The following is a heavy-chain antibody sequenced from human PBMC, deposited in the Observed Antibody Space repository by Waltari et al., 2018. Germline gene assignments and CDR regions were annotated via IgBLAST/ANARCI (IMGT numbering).Heavy chain of an antibody. J-gene: IGHJ6*03. CDR1: GASITNSNSY. Sequence: QLQLQESGPGLVKPSETLSLTCSVSGASITNSNSYWSWIPQPPGKGLEWIGSIYYRGSTYSIPSLKSRVTISLDTSTNQLSLKVSSVTVADTAIYFCARNMESPYNAPYYVYYMDVWGKGTTVTVSS. V-gene: IGHV4-39*01. CDR2: IYYRGST. D-gene: IGHD3-10*01. CDR3: ARNMESPYNAPYYVYYMDV.